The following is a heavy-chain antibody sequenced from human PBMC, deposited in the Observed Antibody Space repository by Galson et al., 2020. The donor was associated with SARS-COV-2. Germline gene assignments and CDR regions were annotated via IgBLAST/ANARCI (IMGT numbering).Heavy chain of an antibody. J-gene: IGHJ1*01. Sequence: GGSLRLSCAASGFSFSDVWMNWVRQAPGKGLEWVGRIKNKRDGGATDYVAPVKGRFTISRDESKNILYLEMNSLKTEGTAVFFWNTEMDTAMVAVVHWGQGSQVTVSS. CDR3: NTEMDTAMVAVVH. V-gene: IGHV3-15*01. D-gene: IGHD5-18*01. CDR1: GFSFSDVW. CDR2: IKNKRDGGAT.